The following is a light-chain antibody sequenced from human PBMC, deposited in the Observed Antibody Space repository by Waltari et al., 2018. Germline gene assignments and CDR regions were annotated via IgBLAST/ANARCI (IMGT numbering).Light chain of an antibody. CDR3: QQSYSTPMYT. CDR2: AAS. V-gene: IGKV1-39*01. J-gene: IGKJ2*01. CDR1: QSISSY. Sequence: DIQMTKSPSSLSASVGDRVTITCRASQSISSYLNWYQQKPGKAPKLLIYAASSLQSGVPSRFSSSVSGTDFTLTISSLQPEDFATYYCQQSYSTPMYTFGQGTKLEIK.